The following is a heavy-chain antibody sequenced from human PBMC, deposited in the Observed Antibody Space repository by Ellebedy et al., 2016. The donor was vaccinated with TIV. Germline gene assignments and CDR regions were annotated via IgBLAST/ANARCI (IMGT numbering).Heavy chain of an antibody. J-gene: IGHJ4*02. CDR3: VKGVLAMGDSYFDY. V-gene: IGHV3-64D*06. Sequence: GESLKISXSASGFTFSSYAMHWVRQAPGKGLEYVSAISSNGGSTYYADSVKGRFTISRDNSKNTLYLQMSSLRAEDTAVYYCVKGVLAMGDSYFDYWGQGTLVTVSS. D-gene: IGHD2-21*02. CDR1: GFTFSSYA. CDR2: ISSNGGST.